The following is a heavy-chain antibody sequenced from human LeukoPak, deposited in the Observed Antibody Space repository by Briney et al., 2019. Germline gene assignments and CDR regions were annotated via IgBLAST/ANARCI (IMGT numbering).Heavy chain of an antibody. CDR3: ASGGMGARKYYSDPFHY. Sequence: GGSLRLSCAASGFTVSSNYMSWVRQAPGKGLEWVSILYSAGSTYYADSVRGRFTISRDSSKNTVCLQMNNLRAEDTAVYYCASGGMGARKYYSDPFHYWGQGTLVTVSS. CDR1: GFTVSSNY. D-gene: IGHD3-10*01. J-gene: IGHJ4*02. CDR2: LYSAGST. V-gene: IGHV3-53*01.